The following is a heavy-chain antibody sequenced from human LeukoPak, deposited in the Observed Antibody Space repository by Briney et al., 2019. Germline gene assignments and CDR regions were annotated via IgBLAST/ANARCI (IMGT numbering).Heavy chain of an antibody. J-gene: IGHJ4*02. V-gene: IGHV3-30*18. CDR2: ISYDGSNK. CDR3: AKGPFGEAAQPAFDY. CDR1: GFTFSSYG. D-gene: IGHD3-10*01. Sequence: GGSLRLSCAASGFTFSSYGMHWVRQAPGKGLEWVAVISYDGSNKYYADSVKGRFTISRDNSKNTLYLQMNSLRAEDTAVYYCAKGPFGEAAQPAFDYWGQGTLVTVSS.